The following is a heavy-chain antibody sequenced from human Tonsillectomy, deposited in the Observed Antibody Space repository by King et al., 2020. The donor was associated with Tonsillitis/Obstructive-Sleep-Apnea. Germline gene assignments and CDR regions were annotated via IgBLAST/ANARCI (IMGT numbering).Heavy chain of an antibody. CDR1: GFTFSSYS. Sequence: VQLVESGGGLVQPGGSLRLSCAASGFTFSSYSMNWVRQAPGKGLEGVSYISSRSSTIYYADSVKGRFTFSRDNAKNSLYLQMNSLRDEDTAVYYCARDPIIVATNDWYFDLWGRGTLVTVSS. CDR3: ARDPIIVATNDWYFDL. CDR2: ISSRSSTI. D-gene: IGHD5-12*01. V-gene: IGHV3-48*02. J-gene: IGHJ2*01.